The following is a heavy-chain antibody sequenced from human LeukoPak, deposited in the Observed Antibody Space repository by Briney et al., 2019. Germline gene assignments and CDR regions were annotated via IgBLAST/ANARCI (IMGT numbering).Heavy chain of an antibody. CDR1: GYTFTGYY. Sequence: ASVKVSCEASGYTFTGYYMHWVRQAPGQGFEWMGWINPNTGDTNYAQKFQGRVTMTRDTTISAAFMELTRLTSDDTAVYYCASYPRYSSSPPFDYWGQGTLVTVSS. J-gene: IGHJ4*02. CDR2: INPNTGDT. D-gene: IGHD6-6*01. V-gene: IGHV1-2*02. CDR3: ASYPRYSSSPPFDY.